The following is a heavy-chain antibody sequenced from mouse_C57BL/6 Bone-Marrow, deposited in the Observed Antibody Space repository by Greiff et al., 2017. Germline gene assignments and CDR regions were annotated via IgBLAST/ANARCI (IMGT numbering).Heavy chain of an antibody. CDR1: GFNIKDDY. V-gene: IGHV14-4*01. J-gene: IGHJ3*01. Sequence: EVMLVESGAEFVRPGASVKLSCTASGFNIKDDYMHWVKQRPEQGLEWIGWIDPENGDTEYASKFQGKATITVDTSSNTAYLQLSSLTSEDTAVYYCTRIAYWGQGTLVTVSA. CDR2: IDPENGDT. CDR3: TRIAY.